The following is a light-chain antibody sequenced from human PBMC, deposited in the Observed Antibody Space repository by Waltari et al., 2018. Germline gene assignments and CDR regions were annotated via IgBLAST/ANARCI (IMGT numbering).Light chain of an antibody. J-gene: IGKJ1*01. CDR1: QSVSSNY. V-gene: IGKV3-20*01. CDR3: QHYGSSPWT. Sequence: EIVLTQSPGTLSLSPGERATLSCRASQSVSSNYLAWYQQKLGQAPRLLIYDASSRATGIPDRFSGSGSGTDFTLTISSLEPEDFVEYYCQHYGSSPWTFGQGTKVEIK. CDR2: DAS.